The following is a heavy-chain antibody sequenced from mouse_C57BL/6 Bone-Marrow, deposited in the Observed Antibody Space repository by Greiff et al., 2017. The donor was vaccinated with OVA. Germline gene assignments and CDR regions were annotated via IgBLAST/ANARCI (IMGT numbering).Heavy chain of an antibody. J-gene: IGHJ1*03. CDR2: INPYNGDT. CDR3: AEGNSYWYFDV. V-gene: IGHV1-20*01. CDR1: GYSFTGYF. Sequence: EVQLQQSGPELVKPGDSVKISCKASGYSFTGYFMNWVMQSHGKSLEWIGRINPYNGDTFYNQKFKGKATLTVDKSSSTAHMELRSLTSEDSAVYYCAEGNSYWYFDVWGTGTTVTVAS.